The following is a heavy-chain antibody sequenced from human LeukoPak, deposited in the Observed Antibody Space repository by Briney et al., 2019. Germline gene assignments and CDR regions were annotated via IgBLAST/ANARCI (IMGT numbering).Heavy chain of an antibody. J-gene: IGHJ2*01. V-gene: IGHV4-59*01. CDR3: ARDPALLSSGWYFDL. Sequence: SETLSLTCTVSGVSISSYYWSWIRQPPGKGLEWIGYIYYSGSTNYNPSLKSRVTISVDTSKNQFSLKLSSVTAADTAVYYCARDPALLSSGWYFDLWDRGTLVTVSS. CDR2: IYYSGST. D-gene: IGHD2-15*01. CDR1: GVSISSYY.